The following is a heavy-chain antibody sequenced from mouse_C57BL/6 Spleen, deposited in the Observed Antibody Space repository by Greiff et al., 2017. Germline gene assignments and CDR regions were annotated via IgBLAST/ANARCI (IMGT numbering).Heavy chain of an antibody. CDR3: ASYYYGSSYYFDY. V-gene: IGHV1-42*01. J-gene: IGHJ2*01. Sequence: EVQLQQSGPELVKPGASVKISCKASGYSFTGYYMNWVKLSPEKSLEWIGEINPSTGGTTYNQKFKAKATLTVDKSSSTAYMQLKSLTSEDSAVYYCASYYYGSSYYFDYWGQGTTLTVSS. D-gene: IGHD1-1*01. CDR2: INPSTGGT. CDR1: GYSFTGYY.